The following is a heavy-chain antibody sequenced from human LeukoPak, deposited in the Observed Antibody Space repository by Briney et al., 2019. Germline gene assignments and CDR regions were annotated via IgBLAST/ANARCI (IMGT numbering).Heavy chain of an antibody. V-gene: IGHV1-2*02. CDR1: GYTFTDYY. D-gene: IGHD3-9*01. Sequence: ASVKVSCKAFGYTFTDYYIHWVRQAPGQGLEWMGWINLNSGDTYYAQNFQDRVTMTGDTTISTAYLELSSLRSDDTAVFYCARSYFDVLTNYYMWLAPWGQGTLVTVSS. CDR3: ARSYFDVLTNYYMWLAP. CDR2: INLNSGDT. J-gene: IGHJ5*02.